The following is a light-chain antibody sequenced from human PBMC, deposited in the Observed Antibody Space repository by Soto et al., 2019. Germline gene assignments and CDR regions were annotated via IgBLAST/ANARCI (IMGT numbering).Light chain of an antibody. J-gene: IGKJ1*01. CDR2: AAS. Sequence: DIQMTQSPSPLSASVEDRVIISCRASRSISNHLNWYQQKPGKAPKLLIFAASSLQSGVPSRFSGSRSGPDFTLTISSLLPEDFATYYCQQSYSSPPTFGQGTKVEIK. CDR1: RSISNH. V-gene: IGKV1-39*01. CDR3: QQSYSSPPT.